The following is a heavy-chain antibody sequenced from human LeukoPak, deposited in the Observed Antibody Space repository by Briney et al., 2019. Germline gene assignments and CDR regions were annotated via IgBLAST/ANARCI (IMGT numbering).Heavy chain of an antibody. CDR1: GGSISSSNW. CDR2: IYHSGST. Sequence: SGTLSLTCAVSGGSISSSNWWSWVRQPPGKGLEWIGEIYHSGSTHYNPSLKSRVTISVDKSKNQFSLKLSSVTAADTAVYYCARSGVDIVATIPVFDYWGQGTLVTVSS. V-gene: IGHV4-4*02. J-gene: IGHJ4*02. D-gene: IGHD5-12*01. CDR3: ARSGVDIVATIPVFDY.